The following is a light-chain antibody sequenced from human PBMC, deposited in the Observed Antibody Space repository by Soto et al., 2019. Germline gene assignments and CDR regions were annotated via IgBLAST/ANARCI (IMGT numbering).Light chain of an antibody. Sequence: AIQLTQSPSSLSASVGDRVTITCRSSQGISSALAWFQQKPGKAPKLLIYDASSLERGVPSRFSGRGSGTDFTLTISSLQSEDFATYYCQQFSSYPRTFGPGTKVDIK. CDR3: QQFSSYPRT. V-gene: IGKV1-13*02. J-gene: IGKJ3*01. CDR1: QGISSA. CDR2: DAS.